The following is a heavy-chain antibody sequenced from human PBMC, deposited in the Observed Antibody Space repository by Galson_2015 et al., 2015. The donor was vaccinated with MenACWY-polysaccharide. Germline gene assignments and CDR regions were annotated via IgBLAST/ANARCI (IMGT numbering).Heavy chain of an antibody. D-gene: IGHD6-13*01. V-gene: IGHV1-18*01. CDR1: GDPFTSYG. Sequence: SVKVSCKASGDPFTSYGVTWVRQVPGQGLEWMGWISTYSGNTNYTQSLQGRVTLTTETSTRTAYMELRNLRSDDTATYYCARAGTRIAAAGTGWYYALDVWGQGTTVIVSS. J-gene: IGHJ6*02. CDR2: ISTYSGNT. CDR3: ARAGTRIAAAGTGWYYALDV.